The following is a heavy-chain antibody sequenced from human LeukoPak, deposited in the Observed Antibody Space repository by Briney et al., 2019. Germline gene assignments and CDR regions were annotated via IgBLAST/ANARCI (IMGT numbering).Heavy chain of an antibody. D-gene: IGHD1-1*01. V-gene: IGHV3-7*01. CDR3: ARQRVSTPEPHF. CDR2: INKDGSER. CDR1: GFPFSSYS. J-gene: IGHJ4*02. Sequence: GGSLRLSCAASGFPFSSYSMTWVRQAPGKGLEWVANINKDGSERFYVDSVKGRFTISRDNDKNSMYLQMDSLRAEDTAVYYCARQRVSTPEPHFWGQGTLVTVSS.